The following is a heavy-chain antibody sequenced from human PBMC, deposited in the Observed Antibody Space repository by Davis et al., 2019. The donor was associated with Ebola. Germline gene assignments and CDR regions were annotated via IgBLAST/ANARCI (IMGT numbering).Heavy chain of an antibody. Sequence: AASVKVSCKASGYTFTSYAMHWVRQAPGQRLEWMGWINAGNGNTKYSQKFQGRVTITRDTSASTAYMELSSLRSEDTAVYYCARDMYGRHGRDAFDIWGQGTMVTVSS. J-gene: IGHJ3*02. D-gene: IGHD3-10*02. V-gene: IGHV1-3*01. CDR3: ARDMYGRHGRDAFDI. CDR2: INAGNGNT. CDR1: GYTFTSYA.